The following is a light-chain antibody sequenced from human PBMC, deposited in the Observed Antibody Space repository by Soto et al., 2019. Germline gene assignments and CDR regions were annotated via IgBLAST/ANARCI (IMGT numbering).Light chain of an antibody. Sequence: DSVLTQSPGTLRLSPGERASLSWRASQSVTSNYLAWFQQKPGQAPRLLMYGASSRATGIPDRFSGSGSGTDFTLTISRLEPEDFAVYYCQQYGSSPVAFGQGTKVDI. CDR3: QQYGSSPVA. CDR2: GAS. V-gene: IGKV3-20*01. CDR1: QSVTSNY. J-gene: IGKJ1*01.